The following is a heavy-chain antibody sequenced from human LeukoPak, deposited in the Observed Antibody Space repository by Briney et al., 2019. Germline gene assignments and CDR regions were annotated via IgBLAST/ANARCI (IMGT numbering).Heavy chain of an antibody. J-gene: IGHJ4*02. CDR2: IYYSGST. D-gene: IGHD6-19*01. Sequence: PSETLSLTCTVSGGSISTYYWSWIRQPPGKGLEWIGYIYYSGSTNYNPSLKSRVTISINTSVKQFSLKLTSVTAADTAVYYCARGSSGWNTDFDFWGQGTLVTVSS. CDR1: GGSISTYY. CDR3: ARGSSGWNTDFDF. V-gene: IGHV4-59*01.